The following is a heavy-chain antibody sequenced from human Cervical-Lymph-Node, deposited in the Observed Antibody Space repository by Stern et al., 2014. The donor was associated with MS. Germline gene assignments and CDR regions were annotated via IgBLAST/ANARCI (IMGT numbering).Heavy chain of an antibody. Sequence: QVTLKESGPTLVRPTQTLTLTCSFSGFSLNTTGVGVGWIRQPPGKALEWLALIYWNDKKRDSPPLKSKLTITKVTSKNKRVLTIPNMGPVDTATYYCARGKRNYCGNTTCYTGSSWHFDYWGQGTLVTVSS. CDR3: ARGKRNYCGNTTCYTGSSWHFDY. D-gene: IGHD2-2*02. CDR2: IYWNDKK. V-gene: IGHV2-5*01. J-gene: IGHJ4*02. CDR1: GFSLNTTGVG.